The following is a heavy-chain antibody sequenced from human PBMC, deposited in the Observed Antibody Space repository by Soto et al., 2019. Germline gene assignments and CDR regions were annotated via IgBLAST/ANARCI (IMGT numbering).Heavy chain of an antibody. V-gene: IGHV3-23*01. Sequence: VGSLRLSCSACVFTFSNYSISWFLQAPVNWLEWVSVISGSGFTSYYADSFKGLFTISRDDSKNTLYLQMNSLRAEDTAVYYCENKVPDKKYWGQGHLVTVS. J-gene: IGHJ4*02. D-gene: IGHD3-9*01. CDR2: ISGSGFTS. CDR3: ENKVPDKKY. CDR1: VFTFSNYS.